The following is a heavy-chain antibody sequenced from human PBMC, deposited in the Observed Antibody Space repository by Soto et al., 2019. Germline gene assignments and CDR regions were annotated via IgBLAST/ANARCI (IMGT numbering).Heavy chain of an antibody. CDR2: INPSGGST. CDR3: ARDNVRGGTDAFDI. CDR1: GYTFTSYY. V-gene: IGHV1-46*03. D-gene: IGHD2-15*01. Sequence: QVQLVQSGAEVKKPGASVKVSCKASGYTFTSYYMHWVRQAPGQGLEWMGIINPSGGSTSYAQKFQGRVAXXRXTXXSTVYRELSSLRSEDTAVYYCARDNVRGGTDAFDIWGQGTMVTVSS. J-gene: IGHJ3*02.